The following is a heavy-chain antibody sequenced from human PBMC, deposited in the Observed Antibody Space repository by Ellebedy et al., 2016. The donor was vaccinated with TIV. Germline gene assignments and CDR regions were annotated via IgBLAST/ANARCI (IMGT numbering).Heavy chain of an antibody. CDR1: GGTFSSYA. V-gene: IGHV1-69*13. CDR3: ARDRVSSIVVVPAAIFYYYGMDV. Sequence: SVKVSXKASGGTFSSYAISWVRQAPGQGLEWMGGIIPIFGTANYAQKFQGRVTITADESTSTAYMELSSLRSEDTAVYYCARDRVSSIVVVPAAIFYYYGMDVWGQGTTVTVSS. CDR2: IIPIFGTA. J-gene: IGHJ6*02. D-gene: IGHD2-2*02.